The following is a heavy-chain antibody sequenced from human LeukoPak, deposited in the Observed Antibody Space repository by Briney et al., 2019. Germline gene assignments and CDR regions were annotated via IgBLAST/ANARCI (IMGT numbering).Heavy chain of an antibody. V-gene: IGHV3-23*01. CDR2: ISGSGGST. J-gene: IGHJ6*03. Sequence: PGGFLRLSCAASGFTFSSYAMSWVRQAPGKGLEWVSAISGSGGSTYYADSVKGRFTISRDNSKNSLYLQMNSLRTEDTALYYCAKDIDGRTVVTPYMDVWGKGTTVTVSS. D-gene: IGHD4-23*01. CDR3: AKDIDGRTVVTPYMDV. CDR1: GFTFSSYA.